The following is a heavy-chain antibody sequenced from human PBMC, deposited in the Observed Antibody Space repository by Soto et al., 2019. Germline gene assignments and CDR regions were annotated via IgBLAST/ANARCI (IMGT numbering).Heavy chain of an antibody. CDR2: IYYDGST. V-gene: IGHV4-39*02. Sequence: SETLSLTCSVSVGSITTSSYKLDWIRQPPGKGLEWIGTIYYDGSTSYNPSLKSQVTISVDTSKNHFALKVNSVTAADTAVYYCARFYGNAFDVWGRGTVVTVSS. D-gene: IGHD3-10*01. CDR3: ARFYGNAFDV. J-gene: IGHJ3*01. CDR1: VGSITTSSYK.